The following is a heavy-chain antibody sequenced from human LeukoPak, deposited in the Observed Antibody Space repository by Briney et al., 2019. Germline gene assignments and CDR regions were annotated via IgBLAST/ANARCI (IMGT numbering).Heavy chain of an antibody. CDR1: GGSITSSDW. J-gene: IGHJ4*02. CDR3: ARGPGLVTTFYFDY. V-gene: IGHV4-4*02. CDR2: INHSGST. D-gene: IGHD4-17*01. Sequence: SGTLSLTCAVSGGSITSSDWWSWVRQPPGKGLEYIGEINHSGSTNYNPSLKSRVTVSVDTSKNQFSLKLSSVTAADTAVYYCARGPGLVTTFYFDYWGQGTLVTVSS.